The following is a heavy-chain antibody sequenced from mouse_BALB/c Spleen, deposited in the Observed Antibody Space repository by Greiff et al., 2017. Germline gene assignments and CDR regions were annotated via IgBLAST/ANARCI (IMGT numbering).Heavy chain of an antibody. CDR3: ARQLGLLFAY. Sequence: EVQGVESGPGLVKPSQSLSLTCTVTGYSITSDDAWNWIRQFPGNQLGWMGYISYSGSTSYNPSFKSRISITRDTSKNQFFLQLNSVTTEDTATYYCARQLGLLFAYWGQGTLVTVSA. D-gene: IGHD3-1*01. CDR2: ISYSGST. CDR1: GYSITSDDA. V-gene: IGHV3-2*02. J-gene: IGHJ3*01.